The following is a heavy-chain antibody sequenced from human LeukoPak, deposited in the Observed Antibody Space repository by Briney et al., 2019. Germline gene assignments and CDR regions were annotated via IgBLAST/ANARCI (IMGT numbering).Heavy chain of an antibody. D-gene: IGHD7-27*01. CDR3: ARWGSHSYWYFDL. V-gene: IGHV4-4*07. J-gene: IGHJ2*01. CDR2: IYTSGIT. Sequence: SETLSLTCTVSGGSIFSYYWNWIRQPAGKGLEWIGHIYTSGITNYTPSLKSRVTISVDTSKNQFSLKLSSVTAADTAVYYCARWGSHSYWYFDLWGRGTLVTVSS. CDR1: GGSIFSYY.